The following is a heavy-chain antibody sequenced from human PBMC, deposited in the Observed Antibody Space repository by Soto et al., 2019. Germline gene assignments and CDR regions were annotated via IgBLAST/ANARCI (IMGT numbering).Heavy chain of an antibody. J-gene: IGHJ6*02. Sequence: PGESLKISCKGSGYSFTTYWINWVRQMPGKGLEWVGRIDPNDSYTSYSPSFQGHVTISADKSISTAYLQWSSLKASDTAMYYCARPAPPGVTGHGMDVWGQGTTVTVSS. V-gene: IGHV5-10-1*01. CDR1: GYSFTTYW. CDR3: ARPAPPGVTGHGMDV. D-gene: IGHD2-21*02. CDR2: IDPNDSYT.